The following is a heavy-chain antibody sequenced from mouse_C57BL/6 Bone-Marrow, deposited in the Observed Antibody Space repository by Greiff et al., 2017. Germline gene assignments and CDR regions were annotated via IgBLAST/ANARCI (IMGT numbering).Heavy chain of an antibody. CDR1: GFNIKNTY. CDR2: IDPANGNT. V-gene: IGHV14-3*01. CDR3: ARYYYGSSSYAMDY. Sequence: EVQLQQSGAELARPGASVKLSCKASGFNIKNTYMHWVKQRPEQGLEWIGRIDPANGNTKYAPKFQGKATITADTSSNTAYLQLSSLTSEDTAIYYCARYYYGSSSYAMDYWGQGTSVTVSS. D-gene: IGHD1-1*01. J-gene: IGHJ4*01.